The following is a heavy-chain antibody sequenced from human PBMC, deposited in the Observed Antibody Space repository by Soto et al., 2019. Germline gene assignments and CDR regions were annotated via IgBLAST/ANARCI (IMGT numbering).Heavy chain of an antibody. CDR2: ISGGGSDK. D-gene: IGHD2-21*01. Sequence: EVQLVESGGRLVQRGGSLRLSCAASGFMFSAYWMSWVRQDPGKGLEWVATISGGGSDKFYVDSVKGRFTISRDDSKNTLYLQMDSLRVEDTAVFYWGREDWHRFDSWGQGTLVTVSS. CDR3: GREDWHRFDS. V-gene: IGHV3-7*01. J-gene: IGHJ4*02. CDR1: GFMFSAYW.